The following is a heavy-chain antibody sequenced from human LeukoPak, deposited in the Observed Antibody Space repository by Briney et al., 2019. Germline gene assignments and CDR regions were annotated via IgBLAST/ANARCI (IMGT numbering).Heavy chain of an antibody. J-gene: IGHJ6*02. CDR1: GFTFSSYS. CDR3: ARESRDPPDYYGMDV. V-gene: IGHV3-21*01. CDR2: ISSSSSYI. D-gene: IGHD5/OR15-5a*01. Sequence: KAGGSLRLSCAASGFTFSSYSMNWVRQAPGKGLEWVSSISSSSSYIYYADSVKGRFTISRDNAKNSLYLQMNSLRAEDTAVYYCARESRDPPDYYGMDVWGQGTTVTVSS.